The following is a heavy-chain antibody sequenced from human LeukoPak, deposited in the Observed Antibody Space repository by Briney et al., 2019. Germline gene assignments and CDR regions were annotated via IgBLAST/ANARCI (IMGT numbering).Heavy chain of an antibody. CDR3: ATLGEYYDSSGYYYN. CDR1: GGSFSGYY. Sequence: SSETLSLTCAVYGGSFSGYYWSWIRQPPGKGLEWIGEINHGGSTNYNPSLKSRVTISVDSSKNQFSLKLTSVTAADTAVYYCATLGEYYDSSGYYYNWGQGTLVTVSS. V-gene: IGHV4-34*01. CDR2: INHGGST. D-gene: IGHD3-22*01. J-gene: IGHJ4*02.